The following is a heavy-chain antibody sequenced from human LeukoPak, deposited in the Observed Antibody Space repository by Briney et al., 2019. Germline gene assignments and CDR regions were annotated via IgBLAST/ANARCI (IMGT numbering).Heavy chain of an antibody. V-gene: IGHV4-61*02. CDR1: GGSISSGSYY. J-gene: IGHJ5*02. CDR2: IYTSGST. CDR3: ARDTRVSLLNWWFDP. D-gene: IGHD3-16*02. Sequence: SETLSLTCTVSGGSISSGSYYWSWIRQPAGKGLEWIGRIYTSGSTNYNPSLKSRVTISVDTSKNQFSLKLSSVTAAGTAVYYCARDTRVSLLNWWFDPWGQGTLVTVSS.